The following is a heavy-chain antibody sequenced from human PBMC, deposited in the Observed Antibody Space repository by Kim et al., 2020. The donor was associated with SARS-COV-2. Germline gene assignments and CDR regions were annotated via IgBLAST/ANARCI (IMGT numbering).Heavy chain of an antibody. V-gene: IGHV3-7*01. J-gene: IGHJ3*01. CDR2: IKQDGNQK. Sequence: GGSLRLSCAASGFTFSSYWMTWVRQAPGKGLEWVANIKQDGNQKYYVDSVKGRFTISRDNAKNSLYLQMNSLRAEDTAVYYCARDGDRYSSGKESFDLWGQGTMVTVSS. D-gene: IGHD6-19*01. CDR1: GFTFSSYW. CDR3: ARDGDRYSSGKESFDL.